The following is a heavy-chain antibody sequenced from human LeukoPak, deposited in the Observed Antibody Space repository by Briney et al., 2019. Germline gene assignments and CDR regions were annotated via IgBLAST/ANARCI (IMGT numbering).Heavy chain of an antibody. Sequence: GASVKVTCTASGYTFTSFGITWVRQAPGQGLEWMGWISPYNGNTKYAQSLQGRVTMTTDTSTSTAYMEVRSLRSDDTAVYYCARDPSGLGDAFDIWGQGTMVTVSS. J-gene: IGHJ3*02. CDR1: GYTFTSFG. CDR2: ISPYNGNT. CDR3: ARDPSGLGDAFDI. D-gene: IGHD3/OR15-3a*01. V-gene: IGHV1-18*01.